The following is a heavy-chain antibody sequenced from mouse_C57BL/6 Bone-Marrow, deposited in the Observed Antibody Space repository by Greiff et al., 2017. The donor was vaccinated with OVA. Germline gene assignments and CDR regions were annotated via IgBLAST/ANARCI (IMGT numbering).Heavy chain of an antibody. D-gene: IGHD2-5*01. V-gene: IGHV5-17*01. CDR3: AGGGSNYCFFAY. J-gene: IGHJ3*01. CDR1: GFTFSDYG. CDR2: ISSGSSSI. Sequence: DVHLVESGGGLVKPGGSLKLSCAASGFTFSDYGMHWVRQAPEKGLEWVAYISSGSSSIYYADTVKGRFTISRDNAKNTLFLQMTSLRSEDTAMYYCAGGGSNYCFFAYWGQGTLVTVSA.